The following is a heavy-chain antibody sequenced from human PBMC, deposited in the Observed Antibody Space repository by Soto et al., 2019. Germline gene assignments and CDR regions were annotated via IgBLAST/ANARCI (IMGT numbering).Heavy chain of an antibody. CDR2: IYYIGST. Sequence: ETLSLSCYFAGYSISSSTYYPGWIRQPPGKGLEWIGSIYYIGSTYYNPSLQSRVTISVDTPKNQFSLKLSSVTAEDTAVYYCARSPQYQLLPSWYDPWGQGTLVSVS. D-gene: IGHD2-2*01. CDR1: GYSISSSTYY. CDR3: ARSPQYQLLPSWYDP. J-gene: IGHJ5*02. V-gene: IGHV4-39*01.